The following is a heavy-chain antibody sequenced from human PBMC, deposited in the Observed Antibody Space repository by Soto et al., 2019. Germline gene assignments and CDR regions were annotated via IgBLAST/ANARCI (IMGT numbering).Heavy chain of an antibody. D-gene: IGHD6-13*01. V-gene: IGHV1-8*01. J-gene: IGHJ6*04. Sequence: SSVKVSCKASGYPFTSYDINWVRQATGQGLEWMGWMNPNSGNTGYAQKFQGRVTMTRNTSISTAYMELSSLRSEDTAVYYCATYSSSDALDSWGKRTTVIVAS. CDR2: MNPNSGNT. CDR3: ATYSSSDALDS. CDR1: GYPFTSYD.